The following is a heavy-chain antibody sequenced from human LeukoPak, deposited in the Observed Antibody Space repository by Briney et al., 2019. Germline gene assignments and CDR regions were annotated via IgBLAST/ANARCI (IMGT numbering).Heavy chain of an antibody. J-gene: IGHJ4*02. Sequence: SETLSLTCAVYGGSFSGYYWSWIRQPPGKGLEWIGEINHSGSTNYNPSLKSRVTISVDTSENQFSLKLSSVTAADTAVYYCASGPLPPSPFDYWGQGTLVTVSS. D-gene: IGHD3-10*01. CDR1: GGSFSGYY. CDR2: INHSGST. V-gene: IGHV4-34*01. CDR3: ASGPLPPSPFDY.